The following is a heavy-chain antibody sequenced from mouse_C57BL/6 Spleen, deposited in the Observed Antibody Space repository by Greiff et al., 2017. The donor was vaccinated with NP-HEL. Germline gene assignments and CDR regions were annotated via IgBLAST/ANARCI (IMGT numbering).Heavy chain of an antibody. Sequence: EVQVVESGPGLVKPSQSLSLTCSVTGYSITSGYYWNWIRQFPGNKLEWMGYISYDGSNNYNPSLKNRISITRDTSKNQFFLKLNSVTTEDTATYYCARDKTYYSNDYWVQGTTLTVSS. V-gene: IGHV3-6*01. J-gene: IGHJ2*01. CDR3: ARDKTYYSNDY. CDR2: ISYDGSN. CDR1: GYSITSGYY. D-gene: IGHD2-5*01.